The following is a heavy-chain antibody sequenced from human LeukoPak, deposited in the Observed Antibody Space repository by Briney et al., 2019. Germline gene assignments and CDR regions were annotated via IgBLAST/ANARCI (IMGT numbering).Heavy chain of an antibody. J-gene: IGHJ4*02. D-gene: IGHD3-9*01. CDR1: GGSISSSSYY. V-gene: IGHV4-39*07. CDR2: IYYSGST. CDR3: ARGPSRYFDWPFDY. Sequence: PSETLSLTRTVSGGSISSSSYYWGWIRQPPGKGLEWIGSIYYSGSTYYNPSLKSRVTISVDTSKNQFSLQLSSVTAADTAVYYCARGPSRYFDWPFDYWGQGTLVTVSS.